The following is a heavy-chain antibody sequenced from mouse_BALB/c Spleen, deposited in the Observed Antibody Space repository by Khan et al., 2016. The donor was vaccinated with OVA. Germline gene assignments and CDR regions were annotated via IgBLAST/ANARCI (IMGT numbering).Heavy chain of an antibody. CDR2: IWGGGGT. CDR1: GFSLSRYN. J-gene: IGHJ4*01. CDR3: ARAYYKYDGYYAMDY. Sequence: QVQLQQSGPGLVAPSQSLSITCTVSGFSLSRYNIHWVRQPPGKGLEWLGMIWGGGGTDYNSTLKIRLSISKDNSKSQVFLKMNSLQTDDTAMYXCARAYYKYDGYYAMDYWGQGTSGTVSS. V-gene: IGHV2-6-4*01. D-gene: IGHD2-14*01.